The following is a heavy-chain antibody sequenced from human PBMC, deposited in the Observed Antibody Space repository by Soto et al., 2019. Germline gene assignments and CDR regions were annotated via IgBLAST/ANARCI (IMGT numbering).Heavy chain of an antibody. CDR3: ARDGGAAAGTSYYYYYMDV. Sequence: ASVKVCCEASGYTFTGSYMHWVRQAPGQGLEWMGWINPNSGGTNYAQKFQGWVTMTRDTSISTAYMELSRLRSDDTAVYYCARDGGAAAGTSYYYYYMDVWGKGTTVTVSS. D-gene: IGHD6-13*01. J-gene: IGHJ6*03. CDR2: INPNSGGT. V-gene: IGHV1-2*04. CDR1: GYTFTGSY.